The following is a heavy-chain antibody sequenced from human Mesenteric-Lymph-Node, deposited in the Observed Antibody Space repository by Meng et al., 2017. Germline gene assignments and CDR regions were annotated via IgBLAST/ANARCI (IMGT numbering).Heavy chain of an antibody. J-gene: IGHJ5*02. CDR1: GFTFDDYA. D-gene: IGHD4-17*01. CDR3: AKGDDYGDYAQQRGWFDP. V-gene: IGHV3-9*01. CDR2: ISWNSGSI. Sequence: SLKISCAASGFTFDDYAMHWVRQAPGKGLGWVSGISWNSGSIGYADSVKGRFTISRDNAKNSLYLQMNSLGAEDTALYYCAKGDDYGDYAQQRGWFDPWGQGTLVTVSS.